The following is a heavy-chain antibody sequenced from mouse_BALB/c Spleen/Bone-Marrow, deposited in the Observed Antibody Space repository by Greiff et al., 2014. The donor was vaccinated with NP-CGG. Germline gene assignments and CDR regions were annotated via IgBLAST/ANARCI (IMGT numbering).Heavy chain of an antibody. CDR1: GFSFTSYG. D-gene: IGHD1-1*01. CDR2: IWGDGST. Sequence: QVQLKESRPGLVAPSPSLSIACPVSGFSFTSYGVSWGCQPPGKGLGGLGVIWGDGSTNYHSALISRLSISKDNSKSQVFLKLNSLQTDDTATYYCAKWDYYGSSYAMDYWGQGTSVTVSS. J-gene: IGHJ4*01. CDR3: AKWDYYGSSYAMDY. V-gene: IGHV2-3*01.